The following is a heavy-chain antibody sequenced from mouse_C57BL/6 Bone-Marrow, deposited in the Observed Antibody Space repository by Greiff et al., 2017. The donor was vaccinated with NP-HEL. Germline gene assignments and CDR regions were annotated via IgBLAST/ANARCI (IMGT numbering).Heavy chain of an antibody. Sequence: VKVVESGAELARPGASVKLSCKASGYTFTSYGISWVKQRTGQGLEWIGEIYPRSGNTYYNEKFKGKATLTADKSSSTAYMELRSLTSEDSAVYFCARPLTGTGFAYWGQGTLVTVSA. D-gene: IGHD4-1*01. V-gene: IGHV1-81*01. CDR1: GYTFTSYG. J-gene: IGHJ3*01. CDR2: IYPRSGNT. CDR3: ARPLTGTGFAY.